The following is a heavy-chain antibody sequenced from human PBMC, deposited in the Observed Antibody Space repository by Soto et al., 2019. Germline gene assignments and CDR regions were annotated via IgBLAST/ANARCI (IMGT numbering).Heavy chain of an antibody. D-gene: IGHD6-6*01. CDR1: GYTFTSYD. V-gene: IGHV1-8*01. CDR2: MNPNSGNT. CDR3: ARGSYSSSHWSRPYYYYYYMDV. Sequence: ASVKVSCKASGYTFTSYDINWVRQATGQGLEWMGWMNPNSGNTGYAQKFQGRVTMTRNTSISTAYMELSSLRSEDTAVYYCARGSYSSSHWSRPYYYYYYMDVWGKGTPVTVSS. J-gene: IGHJ6*03.